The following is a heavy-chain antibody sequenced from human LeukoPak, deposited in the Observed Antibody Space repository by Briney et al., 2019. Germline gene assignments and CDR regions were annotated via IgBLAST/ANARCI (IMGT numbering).Heavy chain of an antibody. CDR1: GYTFTSYG. D-gene: IGHD6-13*01. CDR2: ISAYNGNT. Sequence: ASVTVSCKASGYTFTSYGISWVRQAPGQGLEWMGWISAYNGNTNYAQKLQGRVTMTTDTSTSTAYMELRSLRSDDTAVYYCARGKIAAAGGVSGNWFDPWGQGTLVTVSS. CDR3: ARGKIAAAGGVSGNWFDP. J-gene: IGHJ5*02. V-gene: IGHV1-18*01.